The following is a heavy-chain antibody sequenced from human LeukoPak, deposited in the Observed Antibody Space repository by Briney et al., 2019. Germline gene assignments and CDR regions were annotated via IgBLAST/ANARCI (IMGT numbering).Heavy chain of an antibody. J-gene: IGHJ6*02. V-gene: IGHV1-8*01. CDR3: ARGGRSTGGIAAADYHYYYYYGMDV. CDR2: MNPNSGNT. CDR1: GYTFTSYD. D-gene: IGHD6-13*01. Sequence: ASVTVSCKASGYTFTSYDINWVRQVTGQGLEWMGWMNPNSGNTGYAQKFQGRVTMTRNTSISTAYMELSSLGSEDTAVYYCARGGRSTGGIAAADYHYYYYYGMDVWGQGTTVTVSS.